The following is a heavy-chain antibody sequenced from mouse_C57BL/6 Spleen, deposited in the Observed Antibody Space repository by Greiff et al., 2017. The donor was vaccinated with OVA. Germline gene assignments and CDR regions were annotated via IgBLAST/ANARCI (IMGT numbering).Heavy chain of an antibody. J-gene: IGHJ2*01. V-gene: IGHV1-39*01. CDR3: ARVYCYGGRVGFDY. D-gene: IGHD2-12*01. Sequence: EVQLQQSGPELVKPGASVKISCKASGYSFTDYYMNWVKQRNGKSLEWIGGINPNYGTTRYNQKFKGKATLPVDQSSRTAYMQRNSLTSEDSAVYYGARVYCYGGRVGFDYWGQGTTLTVSS. CDR1: GYSFTDYY. CDR2: INPNYGTT.